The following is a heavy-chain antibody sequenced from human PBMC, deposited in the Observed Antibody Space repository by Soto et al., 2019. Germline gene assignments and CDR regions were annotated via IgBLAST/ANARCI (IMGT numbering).Heavy chain of an antibody. J-gene: IGHJ6*02. V-gene: IGHV3-23*01. CDR3: AKAICGVAPVDV. CDR1: GFTFSSYG. CDR2: ISGSGDST. Sequence: EVPLLESGGGLEQPGGSLRLSCAASGFTFSSYGMSWVRQAPGKGLEWVSGISGSGDSTYYADSVKGRFTISRDNSKNRLYLQMTSLRAEVTAVDYCAKAICGVAPVDVWGQGTTVTVSS. D-gene: IGHD3-3*02.